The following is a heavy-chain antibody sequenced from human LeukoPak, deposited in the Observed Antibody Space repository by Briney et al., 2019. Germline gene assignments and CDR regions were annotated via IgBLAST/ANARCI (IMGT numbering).Heavy chain of an antibody. D-gene: IGHD3-10*01. Sequence: SQTLSLTCAISGDSVSSKIAAWNWIRQSPSRGLEWLGRTYYRSTWYNDYAVSVKSRITINPDTSKNQFSLQLNSVTPEDTAVYYCSRVHKAFDGARDAFDIWGQGTMVTVSS. V-gene: IGHV6-1*01. CDR1: GDSVSSKIAA. J-gene: IGHJ3*02. CDR2: TYYRSTWYN. CDR3: SRVHKAFDGARDAFDI.